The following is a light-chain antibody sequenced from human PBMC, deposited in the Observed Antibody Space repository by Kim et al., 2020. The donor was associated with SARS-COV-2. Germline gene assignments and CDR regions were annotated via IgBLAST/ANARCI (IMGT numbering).Light chain of an antibody. CDR1: QSVSGYY. CDR2: GVS. Sequence: EIVLTQSPGTLSLSPGERATLSCRASQSVSGYYLAWYQHKPGQAPRLLMYGVSTRATGIPDRFSGSGSGTDFTLTISRLEPEDFAVYYCHQYDTPPFTFGPGTKVDIK. V-gene: IGKV3-20*01. CDR3: HQYDTPPFT. J-gene: IGKJ3*01.